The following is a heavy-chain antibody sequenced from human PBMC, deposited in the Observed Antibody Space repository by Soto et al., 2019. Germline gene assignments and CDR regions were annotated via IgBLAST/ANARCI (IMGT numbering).Heavy chain of an antibody. CDR3: ARGPSADKVDY. Sequence: SETLSLTCAVYGGSFSGYYWTWIRQPPGTGLEWIGEINHSGSTNYNPSLKSRVTILVDTSKNHFSLNLSSVTAADTAVYYCARGPSADKVDYWAQGTLVTVSS. D-gene: IGHD3-3*01. CDR1: GGSFSGYY. J-gene: IGHJ4*02. V-gene: IGHV4-34*01. CDR2: INHSGST.